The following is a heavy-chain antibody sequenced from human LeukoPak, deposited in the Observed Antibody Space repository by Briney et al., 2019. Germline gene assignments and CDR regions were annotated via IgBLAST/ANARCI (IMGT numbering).Heavy chain of an antibody. J-gene: IGHJ6*04. CDR1: GFTFSSYW. V-gene: IGHV3-7*03. CDR2: IKQDGSEK. D-gene: IGHD3-10*01. Sequence: GGSLRLSCAASGFTFSSYWMSWVRQAPGKGLEWVANIKQDGSEKYYVDSVKGRFTISRDNAKNSLYLQMNSLRAEDTAVYYCAREGRITMVRGVSYYYYGMDVWGKGTTVTVSS. CDR3: AREGRITMVRGVSYYYYGMDV.